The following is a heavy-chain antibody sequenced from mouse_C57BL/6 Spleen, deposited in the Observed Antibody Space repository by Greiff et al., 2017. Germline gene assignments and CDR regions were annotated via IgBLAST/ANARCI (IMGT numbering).Heavy chain of an antibody. V-gene: IGHV1-4*01. Sequence: QVQLKESGAELARPGASVKMSCKASGYTFTSYTMHWVKQRPGQGLEWIGYINPSSGYTKYNQKFKDKATLTADKSSSTAYMQLSSLTSEDSAVYYCARGGERYDVWGTGTTVTVSS. CDR1: GYTFTSYT. CDR2: INPSSGYT. J-gene: IGHJ1*03. D-gene: IGHD1-1*01. CDR3: ARGGERYDV.